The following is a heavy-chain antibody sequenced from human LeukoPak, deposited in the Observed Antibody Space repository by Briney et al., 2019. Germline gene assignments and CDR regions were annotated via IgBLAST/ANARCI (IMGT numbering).Heavy chain of an antibody. CDR1: GFTFSNYW. Sequence: GGSLRLSCAASGFTFSNYWMSWVRQAPGKGLEWVANIKQDGSEKLNVDSLKGRFTISRDNAKNSLYLQMNSLRAEDTAVYYCATLGAYDRFDSWGRGTLVTVSS. D-gene: IGHD5-12*01. J-gene: IGHJ4*02. V-gene: IGHV3-7*05. CDR3: ATLGAYDRFDS. CDR2: IKQDGSEK.